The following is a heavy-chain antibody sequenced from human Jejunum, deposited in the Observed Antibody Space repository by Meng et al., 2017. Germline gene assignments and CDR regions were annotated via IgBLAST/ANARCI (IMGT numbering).Heavy chain of an antibody. CDR3: ARDHMGSLDY. J-gene: IGHJ4*02. CDR2: AST. V-gene: IGHV4-61*08. D-gene: IGHD1-26*01. CDR1: GGSVSSAGYQ. Sequence: QVRLKESGPVLVRPSETLSLICSVSGGSVSSAGYQWSWIRQPPGKGLEWIGYASTNYNPSLKSRVTISVDTSKNQFSLRLTSVTAADTAVYYCARDHMGSLDYWGQGILVTVSS.